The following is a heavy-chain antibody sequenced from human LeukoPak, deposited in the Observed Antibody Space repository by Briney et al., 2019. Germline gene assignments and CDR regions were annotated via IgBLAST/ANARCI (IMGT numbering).Heavy chain of an antibody. CDR3: ARGGTTIVVALDY. D-gene: IGHD3-22*01. Sequence: PGGSLRLSCAASGFTFSSHVMHWVRQAPGKGLEWVAVISSDGSSKYYADSVKGRFTISRDNSKNTLYLQMKSLRAEDTAVYYCARGGTTIVVALDYWGQGTLVTVSS. CDR1: GFTFSSHV. CDR2: ISSDGSSK. V-gene: IGHV3-30-3*01. J-gene: IGHJ4*02.